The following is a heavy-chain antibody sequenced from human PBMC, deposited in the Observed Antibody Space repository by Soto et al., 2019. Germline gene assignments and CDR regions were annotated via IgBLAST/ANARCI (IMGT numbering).Heavy chain of an antibody. Sequence: VQLVESGGGLVKPGGSLRLSCAASGFTFSNAWMNWVRQPPGKGLEWIGYISYNGNTNSNPSLKSRVSISQDTSKRQFYLQVTSVTAADAAVYYCARGDGYSYAENWGQGTLVTVSS. CDR2: ISYNGNT. V-gene: IGHV4-59*12. J-gene: IGHJ4*02. CDR1: GFTFSNAW. CDR3: ARGDGYSYAEN. D-gene: IGHD5-18*01.